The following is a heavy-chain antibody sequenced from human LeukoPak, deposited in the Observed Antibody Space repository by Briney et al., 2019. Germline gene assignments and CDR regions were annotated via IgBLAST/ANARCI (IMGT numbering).Heavy chain of an antibody. CDR2: ISSNGGST. D-gene: IGHD2-21*02. V-gene: IGHV3-64D*06. Sequence: WGSLRLSCSASGITFSSYSMHWVRQTPGKGLEYVSPISSNGGSTYYADSVKGRFTISRDNAKNTLYLKMSSLGADDTAVYCCVKGNCRGDCHFDYWGQGTLVTVSS. CDR1: GITFSSYS. J-gene: IGHJ4*02. CDR3: VKGNCRGDCHFDY.